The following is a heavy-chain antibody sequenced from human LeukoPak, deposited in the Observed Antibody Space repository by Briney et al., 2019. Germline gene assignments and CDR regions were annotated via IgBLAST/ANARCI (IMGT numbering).Heavy chain of an antibody. CDR2: ISSSSSTI. V-gene: IGHV3-48*02. Sequence: GGSLRLSCAASGFTFSSYSMNWVRQAPGKWLEWVSYISSSSSTIYYADSVKGRFTISRDNAKNSLYLQMNSLRDEDTAVYYCARVCPCSSWYTFDYWGQGTLVTVSS. CDR1: GFTFSSYS. J-gene: IGHJ4*02. CDR3: ARVCPCSSWYTFDY. D-gene: IGHD6-13*01.